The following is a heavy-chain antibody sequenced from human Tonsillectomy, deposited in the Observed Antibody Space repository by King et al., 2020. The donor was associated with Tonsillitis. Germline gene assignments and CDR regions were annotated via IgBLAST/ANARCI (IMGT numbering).Heavy chain of an antibody. J-gene: IGHJ4*02. CDR1: GYSFTTYG. CDR2: ISAYSGDT. Sequence: QLVQSGAEVKKPGASVKVSCKASGYSFTTYGISWVRQAPGQGLEWMGWISAYSGDTKYAHKFQGRVTMTTDTSTSTAYMELRSLRSDDTAVYYCARDTQYYDFWSGSRRFDYWGQGTPVTVSS. D-gene: IGHD3-3*01. V-gene: IGHV1-18*01. CDR3: ARDTQYYDFWSGSRRFDY.